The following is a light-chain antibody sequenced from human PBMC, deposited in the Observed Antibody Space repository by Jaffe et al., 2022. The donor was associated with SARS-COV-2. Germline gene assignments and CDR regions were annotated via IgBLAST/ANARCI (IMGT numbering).Light chain of an antibody. J-gene: IGLJ2*01. CDR2: RDI. Sequence: SYELTQPLSVSVAPGQTAKITCGGNNIGSKNVHWYQQKPGQAPVLVIYRDINRPSGIPERFSGSNSGNTATLTISRPQAGDEADYYCQVWDSNTDVVFGGGTKLTVL. V-gene: IGLV3-9*01. CDR1: NIGSKN. CDR3: QVWDSNTDVV.